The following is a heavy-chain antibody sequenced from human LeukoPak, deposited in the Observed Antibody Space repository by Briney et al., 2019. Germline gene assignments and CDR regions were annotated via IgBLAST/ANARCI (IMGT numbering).Heavy chain of an antibody. CDR2: ISYTGNT. V-gene: IGHV4-59*01. Sequence: SETLSLTCTVSGGSISSYCWSWIRQPPGKRLEWIGYISYTGNTYYNPSLKSRLTISLDTSKNQFSLELSSVSAADTAVYYCARAPFYGSNSRGAFDIWGQGTMVAVSS. CDR1: GGSISSYC. J-gene: IGHJ3*02. D-gene: IGHD4-23*01. CDR3: ARAPFYGSNSRGAFDI.